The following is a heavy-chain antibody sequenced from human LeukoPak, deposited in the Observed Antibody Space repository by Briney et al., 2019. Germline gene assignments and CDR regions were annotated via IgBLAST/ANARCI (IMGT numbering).Heavy chain of an antibody. CDR3: ARRRDSGSLQHFDY. J-gene: IGHJ4*02. CDR2: ISNNDNTI. Sequence: GGSLRLSCAASGFTFSSYEMNWVRQAPGKGLEWVSYISNNDNTIYYADSVKGRFTISRDNAKNSLYLQMNSLRAEDTAVYYCARRRDSGSLQHFDYWGQGTLVTVSS. V-gene: IGHV3-48*03. CDR1: GFTFSSYE. D-gene: IGHD1-26*01.